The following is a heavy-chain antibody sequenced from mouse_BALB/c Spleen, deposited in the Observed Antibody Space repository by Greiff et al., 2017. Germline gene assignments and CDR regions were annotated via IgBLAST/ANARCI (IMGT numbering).Heavy chain of an antibody. CDR1: GYAFSSYW. D-gene: IGHD2-4*01. CDR3: ARGDYDYDVDY. Sequence: QVQLQQSGAELVRPGSSVKISCKASGYAFSSYWMNWVKQRPGQGLEWIGQIYPGDGDTNYNGKFKGKATLTADKSSSTAYMQLSSLTSEDSAVYFCARGDYDYDVDYWGQGTTLTVSS. CDR2: IYPGDGDT. V-gene: IGHV1-80*01. J-gene: IGHJ2*01.